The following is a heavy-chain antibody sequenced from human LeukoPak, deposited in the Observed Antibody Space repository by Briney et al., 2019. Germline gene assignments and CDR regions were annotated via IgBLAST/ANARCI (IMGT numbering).Heavy chain of an antibody. J-gene: IGHJ3*02. D-gene: IGHD2-21*01. V-gene: IGHV4-59*12. CDR1: GGSISTYY. CDR3: AREVSYCGGDCYYDPFDI. CDR2: IYYSGST. Sequence: SETLSLTCTVSGGSISTYYLSWIRQPPGKGLEWIGYIYYSGSTNYNPSLKSRVTISVDTSKNQFSLKLSSVTAADTAVYYCAREVSYCGGDCYYDPFDIWGQGTMVTVSS.